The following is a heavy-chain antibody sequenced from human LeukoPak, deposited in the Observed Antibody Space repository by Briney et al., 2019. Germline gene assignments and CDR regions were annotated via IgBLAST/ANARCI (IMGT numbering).Heavy chain of an antibody. CDR3: ARDRDHADV. D-gene: IGHD1-14*01. V-gene: IGHV3-48*03. CDR1: GFIFSSYE. CDR2: ISSSGSSI. J-gene: IGHJ6*04. Sequence: GGSLRVSCAASGFIFSSYEMNWVRQAPGKGLEWVSYISSSGSSIYYADSVKGRFTISKDNAKNSLYLQMNSLRAEDTAVYYCARDRDHADVWGKGTTVTVSS.